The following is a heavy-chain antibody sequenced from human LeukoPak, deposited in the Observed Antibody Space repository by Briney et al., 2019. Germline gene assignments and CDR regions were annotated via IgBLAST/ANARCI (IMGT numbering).Heavy chain of an antibody. CDR1: GFTFSNYW. CDR2: IDSDGGDT. J-gene: IGHJ4*02. D-gene: IGHD2-15*01. Sequence: PGGSLRLSCEVSGFTFSNYWMHWVRQAPGKGLVWVSRIDSDGGDTIYADSVEGRFTISRDNAKDTLYLQMNSLRAEDTAVYYCARVVCSGGSCATVDYWGQGTLVTVSS. CDR3: ARVVCSGGSCATVDY. V-gene: IGHV3-74*01.